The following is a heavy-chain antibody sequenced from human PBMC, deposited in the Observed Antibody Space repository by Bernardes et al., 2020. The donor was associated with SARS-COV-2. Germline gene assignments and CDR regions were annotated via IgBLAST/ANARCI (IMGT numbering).Heavy chain of an antibody. CDR3: ASRDYDSSGYSTQQ. J-gene: IGHJ4*02. CDR2: ISSSGAST. CDR1: GFTFSSYA. Sequence: GGSLRLSCAASGFTFSSYAMKWVRQAPGKGLEWVSSISSSGASTYYADSVKGRFTISRDNSKNTLYLQMNSLRAEDTALYYCASRDYDSSGYSTQQWGQGTLVTVSS. V-gene: IGHV3-23*01. D-gene: IGHD3-22*01.